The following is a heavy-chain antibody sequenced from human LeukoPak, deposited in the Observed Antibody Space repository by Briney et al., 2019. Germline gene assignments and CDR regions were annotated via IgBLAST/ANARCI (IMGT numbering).Heavy chain of an antibody. J-gene: IGHJ2*01. CDR1: GYRFTSHW. Sequence: KCGESLKISCKGSGYRFTSHWIGWVRQMPGKGLEWIGVIYPGDSDTRYSPSFQGQVIISADKSITTAYLQWSSLKASDTAMYYCARQGYGDWYFDFWGRGTLVTVSS. D-gene: IGHD4-17*01. CDR3: ARQGYGDWYFDF. V-gene: IGHV5-51*01. CDR2: IYPGDSDT.